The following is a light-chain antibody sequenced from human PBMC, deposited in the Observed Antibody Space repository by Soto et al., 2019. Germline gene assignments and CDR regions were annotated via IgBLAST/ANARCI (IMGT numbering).Light chain of an antibody. J-gene: IGKJ1*01. Sequence: EIVMTQSPATLSLSPGERATLFCRASQSISTTLAWYQQKPGQAPRVLIYAASTRATGAPARFSGSGSGTDFSLTISSLQSEDFAVYHCQQYHNWPSWTFGQGTKVDIK. CDR2: AAS. CDR3: QQYHNWPSWT. V-gene: IGKV3-15*01. CDR1: QSISTT.